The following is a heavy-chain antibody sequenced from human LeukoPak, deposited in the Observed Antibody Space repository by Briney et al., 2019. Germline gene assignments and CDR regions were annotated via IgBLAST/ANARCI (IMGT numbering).Heavy chain of an antibody. J-gene: IGHJ5*02. CDR1: GFTFSIYG. D-gene: IGHD2-2*01. CDR3: AKDFDGSSYGILDT. CDR2: IRNDGSSK. Sequence: GGSLRLSCAASGFTFSIYGMHWVRQAPGKGLEWVAFIRNDGSSKYYGDSVKGRITISRDNSQNTLSLQVNSLRAEDTAVYYCAKDFDGSSYGILDTWGQGTLVTVSS. V-gene: IGHV3-30*02.